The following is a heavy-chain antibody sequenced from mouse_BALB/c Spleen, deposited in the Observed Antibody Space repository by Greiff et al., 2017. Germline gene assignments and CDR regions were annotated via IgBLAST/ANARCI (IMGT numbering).Heavy chain of an antibody. CDR3: ARRGGPYGNYGVFAY. CDR1: GFTFSSYA. CDR2: ISSGGSYT. Sequence: EVHLVESGGGLVKPGGSLKLSCAASGFTFSSYAMSWVRQTPEKRLEWVATISSGGSYTYYPDSVKGRYTISRDNAKNTLYLQMSSLRSEDTAMYYCARRGGPYGNYGVFAYWGQGTLVTVSA. V-gene: IGHV5-9-3*01. J-gene: IGHJ3*01. D-gene: IGHD2-1*01.